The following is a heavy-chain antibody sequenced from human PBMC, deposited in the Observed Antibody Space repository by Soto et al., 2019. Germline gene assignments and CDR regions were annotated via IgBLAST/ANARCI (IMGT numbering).Heavy chain of an antibody. J-gene: IGHJ5*02. V-gene: IGHV1-69*06. CDR2: IIPIFGTA. Sequence: SVKVSCKASGGTFSSYAISWVRQAPGQGLEWMGGIIPIFGTANYAQKFQGRVTITADKSTSTAYMELSSLRSEDTAVYYCAGGREVVADTRFHWFDPWGQGTLVTVSS. CDR3: AGGREVVADTRFHWFDP. D-gene: IGHD2-15*01. CDR1: GGTFSSYA.